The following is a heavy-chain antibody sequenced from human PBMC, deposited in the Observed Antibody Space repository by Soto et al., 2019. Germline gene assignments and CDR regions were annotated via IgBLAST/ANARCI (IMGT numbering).Heavy chain of an antibody. Sequence: SGKVSCKASGGTFSSYAISWVRQAPGQGLEWMGGIIPIFGTANYAQKFQGRVTITADESTSTAYMELSSLRSEDTAVYYCARDYSILNTAMVTWFDPWGQGTLVTVSS. D-gene: IGHD5-18*01. CDR1: GGTFSSYA. CDR2: IIPIFGTA. V-gene: IGHV1-69*13. J-gene: IGHJ5*02. CDR3: ARDYSILNTAMVTWFDP.